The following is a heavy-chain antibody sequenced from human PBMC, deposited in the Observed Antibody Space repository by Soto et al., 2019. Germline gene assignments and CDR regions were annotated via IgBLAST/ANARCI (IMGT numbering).Heavy chain of an antibody. CDR2: INAGNGNT. CDR3: ARAPARRGYGDGGDDAFDI. CDR1: GYTFITYA. Sequence: QVQVVQSGAEVKKPGASVKVSCEASGYTFITYAIHWVRQAPVQGLEWMGWINAGNGNTKYSQKFRGRVSITRDTSASTAYMELSSLTSEDTAVYYCARAPARRGYGDGGDDAFDIWGQGTMVAVSS. V-gene: IGHV1-3*01. J-gene: IGHJ3*02. D-gene: IGHD5-18*01.